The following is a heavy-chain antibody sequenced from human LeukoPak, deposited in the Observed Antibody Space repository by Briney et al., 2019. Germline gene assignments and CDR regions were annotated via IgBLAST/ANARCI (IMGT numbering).Heavy chain of an antibody. D-gene: IGHD3-10*01. J-gene: IGHJ4*02. CDR1: GFTFTSYG. CDR2: ISGGGGST. Sequence: PGGSLRLSCAVSGFTFTSYGMSWVRQAPGKGLEWVSSISGGGGSTHYVDSVKGRFTISRDNSKNTLYLQMNSLRAEDTAVYYCAKAPTYYYGSGSHSVLDYWGQGTLVTVSS. V-gene: IGHV3-23*01. CDR3: AKAPTYYYGSGSHSVLDY.